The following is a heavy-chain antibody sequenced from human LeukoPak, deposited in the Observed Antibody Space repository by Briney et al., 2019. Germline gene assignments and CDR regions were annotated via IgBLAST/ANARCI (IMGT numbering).Heavy chain of an antibody. Sequence: GASVKVSCKASGYTFTSYYMHWVRQAPGQGLEWMGINNPSGGNTSYAQKFQGRVTMTRDMSTSTVYMELSSLRSEDTAVYYCARDSGYEGCPYWGQGTLVTVSS. CDR2: NNPSGGNT. CDR1: GYTFTSYY. V-gene: IGHV1-46*01. J-gene: IGHJ4*02. CDR3: ARDSGYEGCPY. D-gene: IGHD5-12*01.